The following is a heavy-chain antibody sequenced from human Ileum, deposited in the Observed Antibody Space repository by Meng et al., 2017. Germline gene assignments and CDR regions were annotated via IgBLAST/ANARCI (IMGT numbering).Heavy chain of an antibody. CDR1: GFSFSSYW. CDR2: INTDGSDT. V-gene: IGHV3-74*01. Sequence: RGESGGVFVPPGGSLGRSCAASGFSFSSYWMHWVRQAPGKGLVWVARINTDGSDTRYADSVKGRFTISRDNAQNMVYLQMNSLRAEDTAVYYCARDKPHNWFDPWGQGTLVTVSS. CDR3: ARDKPHNWFDP. J-gene: IGHJ5*02.